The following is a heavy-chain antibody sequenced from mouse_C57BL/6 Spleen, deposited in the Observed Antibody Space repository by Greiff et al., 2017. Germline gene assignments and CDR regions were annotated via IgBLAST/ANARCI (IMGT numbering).Heavy chain of an antibody. CDR1: GFTFSSYG. V-gene: IGHV5-6*01. CDR2: ISSGGSYT. CDR3: ARAITTVDAMDY. Sequence: EVKLVESGGDLVKPGGSLKLSCAASGFTFSSYGMSWVRQTPDKRLEWVATISSGGSYTYYPDSVKGRFTISRDNAKNTLYLQMSSLKSEDTAMYYCARAITTVDAMDYWGQGTSVTVAS. D-gene: IGHD1-1*01. J-gene: IGHJ4*01.